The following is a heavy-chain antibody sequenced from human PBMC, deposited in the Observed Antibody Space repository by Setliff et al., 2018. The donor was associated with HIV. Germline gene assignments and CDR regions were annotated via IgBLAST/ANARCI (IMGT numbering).Heavy chain of an antibody. D-gene: IGHD5-12*01. CDR3: ARDAGYSGSAWNY. CDR1: GDTFTGYT. Sequence: SVKVSCKSSGDTFTGYTITWVRQAPGQGLEWTGGIIPSLGTANYAQRFKGRVTFTADASTSTVYMELSSLRSEDTAMYYCARDAGYSGSAWNYWGQGTLVTVSS. V-gene: IGHV1-69*13. J-gene: IGHJ4*02. CDR2: IIPSLGTA.